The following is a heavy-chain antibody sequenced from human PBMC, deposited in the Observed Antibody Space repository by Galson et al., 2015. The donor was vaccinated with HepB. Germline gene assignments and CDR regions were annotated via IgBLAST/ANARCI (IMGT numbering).Heavy chain of an antibody. CDR1: GGTFSSYT. V-gene: IGHV1-69*02. CDR3: AVDEERPVAVAGLPSYYYYGMDV. D-gene: IGHD6-13*01. J-gene: IGHJ6*02. Sequence: SVKVSCKASGGTFSSYTISWVRQAPGQGLEWMGRIIPILGIANYAQKFQGRVTITADKSTSTAYMELSSLRSEDTAVYYCAVDEERPVAVAGLPSYYYYGMDVWGQGTTVTVSS. CDR2: IIPILGIA.